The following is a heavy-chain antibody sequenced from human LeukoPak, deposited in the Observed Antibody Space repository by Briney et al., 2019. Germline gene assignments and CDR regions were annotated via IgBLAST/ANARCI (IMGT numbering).Heavy chain of an antibody. CDR3: ARIPSWDTAMAAGDY. CDR1: GFTFISYS. J-gene: IGHJ4*02. CDR2: ISSSSSYI. D-gene: IGHD5-18*01. V-gene: IGHV3-21*01. Sequence: GGSLRLSCAASGFTFISYSMNCVRQAPGKGLEWVSSISSSSSYIYYADSVKGRFTISRDNAKNSLYLQMNSLRAEDTAVYYCARIPSWDTAMAAGDYWGQGTLVTVSS.